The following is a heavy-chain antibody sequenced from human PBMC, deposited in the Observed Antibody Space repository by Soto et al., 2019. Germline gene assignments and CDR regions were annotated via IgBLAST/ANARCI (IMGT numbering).Heavy chain of an antibody. V-gene: IGHV1-69*13. Sequence: SVKVSCKASGGTFSSYAISWVRQAPGQGLEWMGGIIPIFGTANYAQKFQGRVTITADESTSTAYMELSSLRSEDTAVYYCAREGYCSSTSCPFDYWGQGTLVTVSS. D-gene: IGHD2-2*01. CDR1: GGTFSSYA. J-gene: IGHJ4*02. CDR2: IIPIFGTA. CDR3: AREGYCSSTSCPFDY.